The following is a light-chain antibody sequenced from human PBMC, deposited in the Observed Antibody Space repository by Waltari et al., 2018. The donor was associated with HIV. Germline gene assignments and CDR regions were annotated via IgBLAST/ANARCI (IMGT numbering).Light chain of an antibody. CDR2: KDR. V-gene: IGLV3-25*03. CDR3: QSADSSGTYSVV. CDR1: ALPKKY. Sequence: SYELTQPPSVSVSPGQTARITCSGDALPKKYAYWYQQKPGQAPVLVIYKDRERPSGIPERFSGSSSGTTVTLTISGVQAEDEADYYCQSADSSGTYSVVFGGGTKLTVL. J-gene: IGLJ2*01.